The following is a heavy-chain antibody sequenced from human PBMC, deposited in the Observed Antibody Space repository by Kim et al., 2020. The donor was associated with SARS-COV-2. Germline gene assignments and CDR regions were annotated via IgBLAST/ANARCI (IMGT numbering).Heavy chain of an antibody. CDR3: VPSGSHSRDAFDM. D-gene: IGHD3-10*01. CDR2: IYYGGST. CDR1: GGSISSSTYY. Sequence: SETLSLTCTVSGGSISSSTYYWGWIRQPPGKGLEWIGTIYYGGSTYYSPSLKSRVTIFVDTSKNQLSLKLRSVTAADTAVYYCVPSGSHSRDAFDMWGQGTVVTVS. J-gene: IGHJ3*02. V-gene: IGHV4-39*01.